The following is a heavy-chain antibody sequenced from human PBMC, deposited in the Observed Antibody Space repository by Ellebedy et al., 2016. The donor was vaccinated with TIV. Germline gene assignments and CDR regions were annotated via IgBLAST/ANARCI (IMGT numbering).Heavy chain of an antibody. CDR2: ISYDGSNK. J-gene: IGHJ6*02. CDR1: GFTFSNYG. CDR3: AKALDYGDGYGMNV. V-gene: IGHV3-30*18. Sequence: PGGSLRLSCAASGFTFSNYGMHWVRQAPGKGLEWVAVISYDGSNKNYAESVKGRFTISRDNSKNTLDLQMNSLRAEDTAVYYCAKALDYGDGYGMNVWGQGTTVTVSS. D-gene: IGHD4-17*01.